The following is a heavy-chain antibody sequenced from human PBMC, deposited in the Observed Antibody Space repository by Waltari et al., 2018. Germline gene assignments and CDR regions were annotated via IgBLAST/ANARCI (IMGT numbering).Heavy chain of an antibody. CDR2: ISSSSSYI. D-gene: IGHD6-6*01. CDR3: ARDDIAARPRGPFDY. Sequence: EVQLVESGGDLVKPGGSLRLSCAASGFTFSSYSMNWVRQAPGKGLEWVSSISSSSSYIYYADSVKGRFTISRDNAKNSLYPQMNSLRAEDTAVYYCARDDIAARPRGPFDYWGQGTLVTVSS. J-gene: IGHJ4*02. V-gene: IGHV3-21*01. CDR1: GFTFSSYS.